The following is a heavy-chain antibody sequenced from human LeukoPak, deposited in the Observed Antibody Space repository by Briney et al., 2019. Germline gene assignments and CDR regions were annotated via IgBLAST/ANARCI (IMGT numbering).Heavy chain of an antibody. J-gene: IGHJ4*02. Sequence: SGGSLRLSCATSGFTFDDFGMAWVRQVPGKGLEWVSAISGSGGSTYYADSVKGRFTISRDNSKNTLYLQMNSLRAEDTAVYYCAKDRRGEYCSGGSCYLFDYWGQGTLVTVSS. V-gene: IGHV3-23*01. CDR2: ISGSGGST. D-gene: IGHD2-15*01. CDR1: GFTFDDFG. CDR3: AKDRRGEYCSGGSCYLFDY.